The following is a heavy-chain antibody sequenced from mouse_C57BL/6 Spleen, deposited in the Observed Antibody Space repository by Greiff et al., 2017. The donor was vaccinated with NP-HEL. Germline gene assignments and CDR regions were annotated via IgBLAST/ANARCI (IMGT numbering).Heavy chain of an antibody. CDR1: GYAFSNYV. CDR2: IKPGSGGT. D-gene: IGHD2-13*01. CDR3: ARSDFDFYAMDF. Sequence: VQVVESGAELVRPGTSVKVSCKASGYAFSNYVIDWIRQRPGQGLEWIGVIKPGSGGTVFNEKFKGKAILTAEKSSSTAYMQLSSLTSEDSAVYFCARSDFDFYAMDFWGQGTSVTVSS. V-gene: IGHV1-54*01. J-gene: IGHJ4*01.